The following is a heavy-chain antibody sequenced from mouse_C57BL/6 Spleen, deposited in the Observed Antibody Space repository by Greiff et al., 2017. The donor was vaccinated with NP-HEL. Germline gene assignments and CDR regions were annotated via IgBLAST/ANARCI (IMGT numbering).Heavy chain of an antibody. CDR3: ARRCDDYGSSSYVDY. Sequence: QVQLQDSGAELVKPGASVKISCKASGYAFSSYWMNWVKQRPGKGLEWIGQIYPGDGDTNYNGKFKGKATLTADKSSSTAYMQLSSLTSEDSAVYFCARRCDDYGSSSYVDYWGKGTTLTVSS. J-gene: IGHJ2*01. CDR1: GYAFSSYW. CDR2: IYPGDGDT. V-gene: IGHV1-80*01. D-gene: IGHD1-1*01.